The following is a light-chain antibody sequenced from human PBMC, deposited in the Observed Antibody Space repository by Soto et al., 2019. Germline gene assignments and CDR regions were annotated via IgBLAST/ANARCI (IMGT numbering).Light chain of an antibody. Sequence: EIMMRQSPGTLSLSTGGRATLSCRASQSVSSSYLAWYQQKPGQTPRLLIYGASSSATGIPDRFSGSGSGTDFTLTISRLEPEDFAVYYCQQYGSSSWTFGQGTIVDIK. CDR1: QSVSSSY. CDR3: QQYGSSSWT. CDR2: GAS. V-gene: IGKV3-20*01. J-gene: IGKJ1*01.